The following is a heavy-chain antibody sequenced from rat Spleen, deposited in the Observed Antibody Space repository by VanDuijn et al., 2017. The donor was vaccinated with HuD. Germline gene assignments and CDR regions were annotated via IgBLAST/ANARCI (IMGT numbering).Heavy chain of an antibody. V-gene: IGHV2-15*01. Sequence: QVQLKESGPGLVQPSETLSLTCTVSGFSLTSNSVSWVRQPSGKGPEWMGAIWSGGSTDYNSALKSRLSISRDNSRSQVFLKMNSLQTEDTAMYFCARGQDYYFDYWGQGVMVTVSS. CDR2: IWSGGST. CDR3: ARGQDYYFDY. J-gene: IGHJ2*01. CDR1: GFSLTSNS.